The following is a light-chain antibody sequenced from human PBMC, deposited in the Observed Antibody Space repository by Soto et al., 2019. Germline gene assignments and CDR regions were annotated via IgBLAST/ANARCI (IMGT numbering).Light chain of an antibody. Sequence: QSVLTQSPSVSGTPGQRVTISCSGSSSNIGSNFVYWYQQLPGTAPKLLICNNNQRPSGVPDRFSGSKSGTSASLAISGLRSEDEADYYCAVWDDSLKGVFGGGTKLTVL. CDR3: AVWDDSLKGV. J-gene: IGLJ2*01. V-gene: IGLV1-47*02. CDR1: SSNIGSNF. CDR2: NNN.